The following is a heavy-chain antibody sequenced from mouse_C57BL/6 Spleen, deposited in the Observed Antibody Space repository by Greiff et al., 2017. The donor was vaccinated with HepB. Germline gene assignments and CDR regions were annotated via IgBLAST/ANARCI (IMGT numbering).Heavy chain of an antibody. CDR1: GFTFSSYA. CDR3: ARDDYPYYFDY. V-gene: IGHV5-4*01. Sequence: EVNLVESGGGLVKPRGSLKLSCAASGFTFSSYAMSWVRQTPEKRLEWVATISDGGSYTYYPDNVKGRFTISRDNAKNNLYLQMSHLKSEDTAMYYCARDDYPYYFDYWGQGTTLTVSS. J-gene: IGHJ2*01. CDR2: ISDGGSYT. D-gene: IGHD2-4*01.